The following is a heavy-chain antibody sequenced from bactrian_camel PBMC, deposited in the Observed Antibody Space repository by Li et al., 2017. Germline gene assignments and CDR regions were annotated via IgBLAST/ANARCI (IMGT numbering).Heavy chain of an antibody. Sequence: HVQLVESGGGSVQAGGSLRLSCTGYTDNRACMAWFRQPPGKEREGVAAITHDGRTKYADSVKGRFTISQDNDKNTVYLEMNSLKPEDTAMYYCAAVEPWCPGGWLDLPGTYNNWGQGTQVTVS. V-gene: IGHV3S53*01. J-gene: IGHJ4*01. CDR2: ITHDGRT. CDR1: GYTDNRAC. CDR3: AAVEPWCPGGWLDLPGTYNN. D-gene: IGHD1*01.